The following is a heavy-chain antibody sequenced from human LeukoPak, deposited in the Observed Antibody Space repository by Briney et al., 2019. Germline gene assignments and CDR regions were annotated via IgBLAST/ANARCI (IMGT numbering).Heavy chain of an antibody. CDR3: ARDYDYGGNEPGPGEVDY. J-gene: IGHJ4*02. V-gene: IGHV3-21*01. Sequence: GGSLRLSCAASGFTFSSYSMHWVRQAPGKGLEWVSSISSSSSYIYYADSVKGRFTISRDNAKNSLYLQMNSLRAEDTAVYYCARDYDYGGNEPGPGEVDYWGQGTLVTVSS. D-gene: IGHD4-23*01. CDR1: GFTFSSYS. CDR2: ISSSSSYI.